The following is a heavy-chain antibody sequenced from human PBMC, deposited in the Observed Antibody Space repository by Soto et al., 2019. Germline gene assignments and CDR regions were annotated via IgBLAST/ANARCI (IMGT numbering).Heavy chain of an antibody. CDR2: ISTTSRYI. D-gene: IGHD2-21*01. CDR1: GFTFTNYA. Sequence: GGSLRLSCAASGFTFTNYALNWVRQAPGKGPEWVSSISTTSRYIYYADSVKGRFTITLETSKSQFSLRLTSVTASDTAVYYCARLGAYYQSLDPWGQGTVVTVSS. J-gene: IGHJ5*02. CDR3: ARLGAYYQSLDP. V-gene: IGHV3-21*04.